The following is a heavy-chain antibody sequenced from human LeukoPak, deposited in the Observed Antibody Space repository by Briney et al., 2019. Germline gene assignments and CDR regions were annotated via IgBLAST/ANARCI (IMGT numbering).Heavy chain of an antibody. CDR1: GYTFTSYG. D-gene: IGHD3-3*01. V-gene: IGHV1-18*01. J-gene: IGHJ5*02. CDR2: ISAYNGNT. Sequence: GASVKVSFKASGYTFTSYGISWVRQAPGQGLGWVGWISAYNGNTNYAQKLQGRVTMTTDTSTSTAYMELRSLRSDDTAVYYCARDEIGDDLSLFDPWGQGTLVTVSS. CDR3: ARDEIGDDLSLFDP.